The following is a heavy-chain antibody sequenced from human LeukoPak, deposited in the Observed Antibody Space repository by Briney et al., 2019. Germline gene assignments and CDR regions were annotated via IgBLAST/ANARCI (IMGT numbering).Heavy chain of an antibody. CDR1: GFTFSSYA. V-gene: IGHV3-23*01. Sequence: PGGSLRLSCAASGFTFSSYAMSWVRQAPGKGLEWVSAISGSGGSTYYADSVKGRFTISRDNSKNTLYLQMNSLRAEDTAVYYCAKLGGGLVGIVNWFDPWGQGTLVTVSS. D-gene: IGHD3/OR15-3a*01. J-gene: IGHJ5*02. CDR3: AKLGGGLVGIVNWFDP. CDR2: ISGSGGST.